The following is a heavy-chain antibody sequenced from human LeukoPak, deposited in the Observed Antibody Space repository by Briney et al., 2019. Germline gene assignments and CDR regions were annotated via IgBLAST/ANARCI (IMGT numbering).Heavy chain of an antibody. V-gene: IGHV4-34*01. CDR3: ASDYYDSSGYTDY. D-gene: IGHD3-22*01. J-gene: IGHJ4*02. Sequence: SETLSLTCAVYGGSFSGYYWSWIRQPPGKGLEWIGEINHSGSTNYNPSLKSRVTISVDRSKNQFSLKLSSVTAADTAVYYCASDYYDSSGYTDYWGQGTLVTVSS. CDR2: INHSGST. CDR1: GGSFSGYY.